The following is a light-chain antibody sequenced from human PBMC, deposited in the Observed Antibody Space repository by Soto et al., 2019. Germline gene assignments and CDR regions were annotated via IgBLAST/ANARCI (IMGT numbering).Light chain of an antibody. Sequence: EIVLTQSPVTLSLSPGERATLSCRASQSVSRSLAWYQQKPGQAPRLLIYDASSRATDIPARFSGSGSGTDFTLTISSLEPEDFAVYYCQQRSNWPRFTFGPGTKVDIK. J-gene: IGKJ3*01. CDR1: QSVSRS. V-gene: IGKV3-11*01. CDR2: DAS. CDR3: QQRSNWPRFT.